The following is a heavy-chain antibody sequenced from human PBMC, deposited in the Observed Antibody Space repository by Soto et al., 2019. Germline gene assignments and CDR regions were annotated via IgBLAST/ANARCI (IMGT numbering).Heavy chain of an antibody. CDR2: IKSKTDGGTA. CDR1: GFNLSHPW. J-gene: IGHJ4*02. CDR3: TTGIYYDLLTGYHNVAY. V-gene: IGHV3-15*01. D-gene: IGHD3-9*01. Sequence: GGSLRLSCAASGFNLSHPWMTWVRQAAGKGLEWVGRIKSKTDGGTADYAAPVKGGATISRDDSKNTVYLQMNSLKTEDTAVYYCTTGIYYDLLTGYHNVAYWGQGALVTVTS.